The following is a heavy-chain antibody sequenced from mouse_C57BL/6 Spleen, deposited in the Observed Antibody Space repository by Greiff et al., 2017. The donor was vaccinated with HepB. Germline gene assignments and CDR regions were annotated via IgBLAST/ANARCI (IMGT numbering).Heavy chain of an antibody. CDR1: GYTFTDYN. Sequence: EVKLQESGPELVKPGASVKMSCKASGYTFTDYNMHWVKQSHGKSLEWIGYINPNNGGTSYNQKFKGKATLTVNKSSSTAYMELRSLTSEDSAVYYCARKLAYYFDYWGQGTTLTVSS. J-gene: IGHJ2*01. CDR2: INPNNGGT. D-gene: IGHD4-1*01. V-gene: IGHV1-22*01. CDR3: ARKLAYYFDY.